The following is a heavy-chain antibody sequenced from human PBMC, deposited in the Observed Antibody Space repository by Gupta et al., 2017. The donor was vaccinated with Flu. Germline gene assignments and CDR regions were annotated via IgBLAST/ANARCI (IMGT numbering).Heavy chain of an antibody. V-gene: IGHV3-30*18. J-gene: IGHJ6*02. CDR2: NSHDRSNY. Sequence: APGKGLAWAAVNSHDRSNYYHIDTVKGRFTISRDNSKNTLYQQRNSLRIEDTAVYYWAKDWSWNNNNYGMNVWGQGTTVTVSS. D-gene: IGHD3-10*01. CDR3: AKDWSWNNNNYGMNV.